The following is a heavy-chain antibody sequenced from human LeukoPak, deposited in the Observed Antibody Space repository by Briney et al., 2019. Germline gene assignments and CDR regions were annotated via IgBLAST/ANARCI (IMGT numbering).Heavy chain of an antibody. CDR1: GGTFSSYA. Sequence: SVKVSCKASGGTFSSYAISWMRQAPGQGLEWMGRIIPIFGTANYAQKFQGRVTITTDESTSTAYMELGSLRSEDTAVYYCARKYSSGWKLSVFQHWGQGTLVTVSS. V-gene: IGHV1-69*05. CDR2: IIPIFGTA. CDR3: ARKYSSGWKLSVFQH. D-gene: IGHD6-19*01. J-gene: IGHJ1*01.